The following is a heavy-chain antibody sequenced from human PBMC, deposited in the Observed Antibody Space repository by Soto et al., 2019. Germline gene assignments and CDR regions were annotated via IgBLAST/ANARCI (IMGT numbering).Heavy chain of an antibody. Sequence: ASVKVSCKASGYTFTTYAMHWVRQAPGQRLEWMGWINAGNGNTKYSQKFQGRVTITRDTSASTAYMELKSLRSEDTAVYYCAREHMAAGGHSDDWGQGTRVTVAS. CDR2: INAGNGNT. V-gene: IGHV1-3*01. CDR3: AREHMAAGGHSDD. CDR1: GYTFTTYA. D-gene: IGHD6-13*01. J-gene: IGHJ4*02.